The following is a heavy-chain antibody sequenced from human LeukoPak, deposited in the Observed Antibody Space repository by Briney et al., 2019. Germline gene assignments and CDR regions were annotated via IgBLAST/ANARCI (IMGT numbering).Heavy chain of an antibody. CDR2: INPNSGGT. V-gene: IGHV1-2*02. Sequence: GASVKVSCKASGYTFTGYYMHWVRQAPGQGLEWMGWINPNSGGTNYAQKFQGRVTMTRDTSISTAYMELSRLRSDDTAVYYCAIGINYSNYYYYYYMDVWGKGTTVTVSS. D-gene: IGHD4-11*01. CDR3: AIGINYSNYYYYYYMDV. J-gene: IGHJ6*03. CDR1: GYTFTGYY.